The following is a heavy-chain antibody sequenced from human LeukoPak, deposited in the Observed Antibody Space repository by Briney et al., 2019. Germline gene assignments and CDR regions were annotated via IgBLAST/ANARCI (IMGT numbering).Heavy chain of an antibody. D-gene: IGHD2-21*02. V-gene: IGHV3-21*05. Sequence: GESLRLSCAASGFIFSTYSMNWVRQAPGKGLEWVSDISSTDSDIYYTDSVKGRFTISRDNAKSSLYLQMNSLRAEDTAVYYCVRASHIVVVTGIPQGYYYYMDVWGKGTTVTVSS. J-gene: IGHJ6*03. CDR1: GFIFSTYS. CDR3: VRASHIVVVTGIPQGYYYYMDV. CDR2: ISSTDSDI.